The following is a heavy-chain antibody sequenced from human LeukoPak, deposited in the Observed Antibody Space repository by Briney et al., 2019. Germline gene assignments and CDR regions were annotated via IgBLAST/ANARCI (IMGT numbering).Heavy chain of an antibody. V-gene: IGHV3-74*01. J-gene: IGHJ4*02. CDR1: GFTFSNYW. CDR2: INSDGSST. CDR3: ARDYDFWSGFFDY. Sequence: RGGSLRLSCAASGFTFSNYWMHWVRQAPGKGLVWVSRINSDGSSTSYADSVKGRFTISRDNAKNTLSLQMNSLRAEDTAVYYCARDYDFWSGFFDYWGQGTLVTVSS. D-gene: IGHD3-3*01.